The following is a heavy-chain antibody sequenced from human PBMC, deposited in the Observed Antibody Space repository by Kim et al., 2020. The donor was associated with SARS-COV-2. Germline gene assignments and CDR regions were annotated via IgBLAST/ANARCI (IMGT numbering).Heavy chain of an antibody. CDR1: GFTFGDYA. Sequence: GGSLRLSCTASGFTFGDYAMSWFRQAPGKGLEWVGFIRSKAYGGTTEYAASVKGRFTISRDDSKSIAYLQMNSLKTEDTAVYYCTRDMWELHSGSGDYWGQGTLVTVSS. D-gene: IGHD1-26*01. CDR3: TRDMWELHSGSGDY. J-gene: IGHJ4*02. V-gene: IGHV3-49*03. CDR2: IRSKAYGGTT.